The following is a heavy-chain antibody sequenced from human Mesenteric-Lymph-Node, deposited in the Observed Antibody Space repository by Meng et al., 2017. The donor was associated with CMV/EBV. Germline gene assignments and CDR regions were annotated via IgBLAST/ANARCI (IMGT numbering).Heavy chain of an antibody. J-gene: IGHJ4*02. Sequence: GESLKISCAASGFTFSNAWMTWVRQAPGKGLEWIGRIKSKINGGTRDYAAAVKDRFSISREDSRNMVYLEMSSLKTEDTAVYYCSTVYYSGSGSHYFDYWGQGTLVTVSS. D-gene: IGHD3-10*01. CDR1: GFTFSNAW. CDR3: STVYYSGSGSHYFDY. CDR2: IKSKINGGTR. V-gene: IGHV3-15*01.